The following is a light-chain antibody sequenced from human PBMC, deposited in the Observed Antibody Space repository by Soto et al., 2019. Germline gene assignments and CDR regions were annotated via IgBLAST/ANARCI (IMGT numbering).Light chain of an antibody. V-gene: IGKV3-11*01. CDR3: PRRSRWPPLT. Sequence: EIVLTQYPATLSLSPGERATLSCRASQSVSSYLSLYQQKPGQAPRLLIYDASNRATGIPARFSGSGSGTDFTLTISSLEPDDFAVYFCPRRSRWPPLTFGGGTKVELK. CDR1: QSVSSY. J-gene: IGKJ4*01. CDR2: DAS.